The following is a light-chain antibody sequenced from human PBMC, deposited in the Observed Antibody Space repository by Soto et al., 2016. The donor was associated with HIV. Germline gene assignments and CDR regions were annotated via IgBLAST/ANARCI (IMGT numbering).Light chain of an antibody. CDR1: ALPKQY. CDR2: KDT. Sequence: SYELTQPPSVSVSPGQTARITCSGDALPKQYVYWYQQKSGQVPVLVIYKDTKRTSGISERLSGSSSGTTATLTISAVQAEDEADYYCQSSDSSGTYNVVFGGGTKLTVL. CDR3: QSSDSSGTYNVV. V-gene: IGLV3-25*03. J-gene: IGLJ2*01.